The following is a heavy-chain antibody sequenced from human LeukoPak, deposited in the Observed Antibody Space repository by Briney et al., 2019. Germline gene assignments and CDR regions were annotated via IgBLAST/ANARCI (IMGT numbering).Heavy chain of an antibody. D-gene: IGHD6-13*01. V-gene: IGHV3-21*01. Sequence: GGSLRLSCAASGFTFSSYSMNWVRQAPGKGLEWVSSISSSSSYIYYADSVKGRFTISRDNAKNSLYLQMNSLRAEDTAVYYCARAEEQQLVLWFDPWGQGTLVTVSS. CDR2: ISSSSSYI. J-gene: IGHJ5*02. CDR3: ARAEEQQLVLWFDP. CDR1: GFTFSSYS.